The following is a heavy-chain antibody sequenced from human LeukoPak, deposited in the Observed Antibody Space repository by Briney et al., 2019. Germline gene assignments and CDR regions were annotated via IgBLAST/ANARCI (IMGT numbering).Heavy chain of an antibody. CDR1: GRSISNTNW. V-gene: IGHV4-4*02. D-gene: IGHD6-25*01. CDR2: VNLQGST. J-gene: IGHJ4*02. CDR3: ARVGGPYRALHY. Sequence: PSETLSLTCGVSGRSISNTNWGTWVRQPPGKGLEWIGEVNLQGSTNYNPSLKSRVAISVDKSENHISLKLTSVTDADTAVYYCARVGGPYRALHYAGQGTLVTVAS.